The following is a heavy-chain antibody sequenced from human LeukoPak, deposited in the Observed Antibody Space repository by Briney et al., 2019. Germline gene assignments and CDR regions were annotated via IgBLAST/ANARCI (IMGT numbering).Heavy chain of an antibody. CDR2: IHHSGRT. V-gene: IGHV4-59*01. Sequence: PSETLSLTCTVSGGSISDFYWNWVRHPPGKGLEWIGYIHHSGRTSYNPSLESRLAISVDTSKNQFSLKLSSVTAADTAVYYCARSHDFDWLTDYWGQGTLVTVSS. J-gene: IGHJ4*02. CDR3: ARSHDFDWLTDY. D-gene: IGHD3-9*01. CDR1: GGSISDFY.